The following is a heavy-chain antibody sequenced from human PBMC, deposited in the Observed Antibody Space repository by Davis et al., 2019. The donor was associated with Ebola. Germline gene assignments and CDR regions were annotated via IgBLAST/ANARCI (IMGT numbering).Heavy chain of an antibody. CDR1: GFTFSSYS. Sequence: GESLKISCAASGFTFSSYSMNWVRQAPGKGLEWVSSISSSSSYIYYADSVKGRFTISRDNSKNTLYLQMNSLRAEDTAVYYCARDRGVSSGYYYFDYWGQGTLVTVSS. CDR3: ARDRGVSSGYYYFDY. D-gene: IGHD3-22*01. V-gene: IGHV3-21*01. CDR2: ISSSSSYI. J-gene: IGHJ4*02.